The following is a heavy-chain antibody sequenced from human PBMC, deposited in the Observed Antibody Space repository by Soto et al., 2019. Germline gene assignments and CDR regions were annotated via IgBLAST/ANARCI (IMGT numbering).Heavy chain of an antibody. CDR2: IYSGGST. Sequence: GGSLRLSCAASGFTVSSNYMSWVRQAPGKGLEWVSVIYSGGSTYYADSVKGRFTISRHNSKNTLYLQMNSLRAEDTAVYYCARASVTHPEYDYIWGSYRYSYYYYYMDVWGKGTTVTVSS. D-gene: IGHD3-16*02. CDR1: GFTVSSNY. V-gene: IGHV3-53*04. CDR3: ARASVTHPEYDYIWGSYRYSYYYYYMDV. J-gene: IGHJ6*03.